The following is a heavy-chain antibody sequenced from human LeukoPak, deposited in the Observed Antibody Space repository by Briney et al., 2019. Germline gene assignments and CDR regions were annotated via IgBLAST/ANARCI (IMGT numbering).Heavy chain of an antibody. J-gene: IGHJ4*02. Sequence: GASVKVSCKASGYTFTDYTMHWLRQAPGQRLDWMGWINGGSGNTKYSPEFQGRVTITRDTSTSTAYMELRSLRSDDTAVYYCARDRMVATSTNPLDYWGQGTLVTVSS. V-gene: IGHV1-3*01. CDR3: ARDRMVATSTNPLDY. CDR1: GYTFTDYT. CDR2: INGGSGNT. D-gene: IGHD5-12*01.